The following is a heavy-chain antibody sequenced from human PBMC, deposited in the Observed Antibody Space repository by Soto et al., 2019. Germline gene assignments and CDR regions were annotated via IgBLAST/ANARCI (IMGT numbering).Heavy chain of an antibody. D-gene: IGHD3-16*01. CDR2: INAGNGNT. CDR3: ARDLGDNDFYYMDV. Sequence: ASVKVSCKASGYTFTSYGISWVRQAPGQRLEWMGWINAGNGNTKYSQKFQGRVTITRDTSASTAYMELSSLRSEDTAVYYCARDLGDNDFYYMDVWGKGTTVTVSS. J-gene: IGHJ6*03. CDR1: GYTFTSYG. V-gene: IGHV1-3*01.